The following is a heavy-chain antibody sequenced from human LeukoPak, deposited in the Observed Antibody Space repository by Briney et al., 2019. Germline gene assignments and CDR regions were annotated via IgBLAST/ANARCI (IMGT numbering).Heavy chain of an antibody. CDR1: GGSISSNNW. CDR3: ASNGRYFDWSRVRAFDI. CDR2: INHSGST. V-gene: IGHV4-4*02. J-gene: IGHJ3*02. Sequence: PSGTLSLTCAVSGGSISSNNWWGWVRQPPGKGLEWIGEINHSGSTNYNPSLKSRVTISVDTSKNQFSLKLSSVTAADTAVYYCASNGRYFDWSRVRAFDIWGQGTMVTVSS. D-gene: IGHD3-9*01.